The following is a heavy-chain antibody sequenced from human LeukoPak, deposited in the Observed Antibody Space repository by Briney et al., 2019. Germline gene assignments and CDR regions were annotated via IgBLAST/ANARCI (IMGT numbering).Heavy chain of an antibody. J-gene: IGHJ3*02. Sequence: GGSLRLSCAASGFNFRRYEMNWVRQAPGKGLEWVAWINSGGSPTYYADSVQGRFTLSRDNAKSSLSLQINGLRAEDTAVYYCAKGHHDSRDYSTGASDIWGQGTMVTVSS. D-gene: IGHD3-22*01. CDR2: INSGGSPT. CDR1: GFNFRRYE. CDR3: AKGHHDSRDYSTGASDI. V-gene: IGHV3-48*03.